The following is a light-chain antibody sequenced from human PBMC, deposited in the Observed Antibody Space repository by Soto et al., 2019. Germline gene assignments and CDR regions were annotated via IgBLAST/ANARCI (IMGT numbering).Light chain of an antibody. Sequence: EIAMTQSPATLSVSPGERAILSCRASQSVSSNLAWYQQKPGLAPRLLIYGASTRATGIPARFSGSGSGTEFTLTISSLQSEDFAVYYCQQYDNRPPFTFGPGTKVDIK. CDR2: GAS. CDR3: QQYDNRPPFT. V-gene: IGKV3-15*01. J-gene: IGKJ3*01. CDR1: QSVSSN.